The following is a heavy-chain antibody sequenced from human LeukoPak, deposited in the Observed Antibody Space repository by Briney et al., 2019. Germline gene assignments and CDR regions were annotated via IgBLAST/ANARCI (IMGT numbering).Heavy chain of an antibody. CDR1: GFTFSSHS. Sequence: PGGSLRLSCAASGFTFSSHSMIWVRQAPGKGLEWVSYISSSSTTIYYADSVKGRFTISRDNSKNTLYLQMNSLRAEDTAVYYCAKDYCSGGSCYFDYWGQGTLVTVSS. CDR3: AKDYCSGGSCYFDY. V-gene: IGHV3-48*01. D-gene: IGHD2-15*01. J-gene: IGHJ4*02. CDR2: ISSSSTTI.